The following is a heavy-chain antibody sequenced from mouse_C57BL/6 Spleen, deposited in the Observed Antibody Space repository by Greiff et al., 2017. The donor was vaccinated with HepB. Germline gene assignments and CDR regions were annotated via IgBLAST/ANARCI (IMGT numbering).Heavy chain of an antibody. Sequence: EVQLVESGGGLVQPGGSLKLSCAASGFTFSDYYMYWVRQTPEKRLEWVAYISNGGGSTYYPDTVKGRFTISRDNAKNTLYLQMSRLKSEDTAMYYCARGRYYGSSLDYWGQGTTLTVSS. CDR1: GFTFSDYY. V-gene: IGHV5-12*01. CDR3: ARGRYYGSSLDY. J-gene: IGHJ2*01. CDR2: ISNGGGST. D-gene: IGHD1-1*01.